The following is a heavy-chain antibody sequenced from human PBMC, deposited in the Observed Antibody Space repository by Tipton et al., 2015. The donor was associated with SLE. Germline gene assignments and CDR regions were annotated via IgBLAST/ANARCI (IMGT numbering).Heavy chain of an antibody. D-gene: IGHD6-19*01. CDR3: ARGVAERLGLDF. Sequence: LRLSCTVSGASINSHYWSWIRQPPGKALEWIGYIYYDGNSNGRGNYNPSLKSRVTMSVDPSKMQFSLNLNSVTAADTALYFCARGVAERLGLDFWGQGSLVTVSS. J-gene: IGHJ4*02. CDR2: IYYDGNS. CDR1: GASINSHY. V-gene: IGHV4-59*11.